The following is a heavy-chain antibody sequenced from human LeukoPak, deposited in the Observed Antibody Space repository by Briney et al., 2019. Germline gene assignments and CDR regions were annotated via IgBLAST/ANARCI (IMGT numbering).Heavy chain of an antibody. CDR3: AKRRDFWSGYYR. V-gene: IGHV3-23*01. Sequence: PGGSLRLSCAASGFTFSSYAMSWVRQAPGKGLEWVSAISGSGGSTYYADSVKGRFTISRDNSKNTPYLQMNSLRAEDTAVYYCAKRRDFWSGYYRWGQGTLVTVSS. CDR1: GFTFSSYA. J-gene: IGHJ4*02. D-gene: IGHD3-3*01. CDR2: ISGSGGST.